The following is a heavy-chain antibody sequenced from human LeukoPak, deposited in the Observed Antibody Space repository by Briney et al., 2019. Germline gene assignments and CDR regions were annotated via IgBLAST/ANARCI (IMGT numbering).Heavy chain of an antibody. J-gene: IGHJ6*03. CDR2: IYHSGST. Sequence: SSETLPLTCTVSGYSISSGYYWGWIRQPPGKGLEWIGSIYHSGSTYYNPSLKSRVTISVDTSKNQFSPKLSSVTAADTAVYYCARDFPIWGTDYYYMDVWGKGTTVTVSS. CDR3: ARDFPIWGTDYYYMDV. V-gene: IGHV4-38-2*02. CDR1: GYSISSGYY. D-gene: IGHD1-1*01.